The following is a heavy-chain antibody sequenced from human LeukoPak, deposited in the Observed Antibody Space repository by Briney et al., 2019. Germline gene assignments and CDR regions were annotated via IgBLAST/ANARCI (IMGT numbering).Heavy chain of an antibody. CDR1: GGSISSSSYY. Sequence: SETLSLTCTVSGGSISSSSYYWGWIRQPPGKGLEWIGSIYYSGSTYYNPSLKSRVTISVDTSKNQFSLKLSSVTAADTAVCYCARDLNWNYDYWGQGTLVTVSS. CDR3: ARDLNWNYDY. J-gene: IGHJ4*02. CDR2: IYYSGST. D-gene: IGHD1-7*01. V-gene: IGHV4-39*07.